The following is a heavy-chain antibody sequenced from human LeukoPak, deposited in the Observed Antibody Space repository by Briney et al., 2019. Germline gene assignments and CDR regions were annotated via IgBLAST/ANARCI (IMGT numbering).Heavy chain of an antibody. Sequence: SETLSLTCAVDGGSFSNYYWSWIRQPPGKGLEWIGEINRNGSTNYNPSLKSRVTISIDTSKNQFSLQLNSVTPEDTAVYYCARTRGYLDLWGRGTLVTVSS. CDR1: GGSFSNYY. V-gene: IGHV4-34*01. J-gene: IGHJ2*01. D-gene: IGHD2-2*01. CDR3: ARTRGYLDL. CDR2: INRNGST.